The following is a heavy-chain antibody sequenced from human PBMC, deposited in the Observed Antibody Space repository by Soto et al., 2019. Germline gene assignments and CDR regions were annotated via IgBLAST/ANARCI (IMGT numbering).Heavy chain of an antibody. J-gene: IGHJ6*02. V-gene: IGHV3-30-3*01. CDR2: ISYDGGHK. Sequence: PGWSLRLACSSSEFTFISYAMHWVRQAPGKGLEWVAGISYDGGHKFYGDSVRGRFTISRDSSKTPVFLQMNSLRPEDTAAYYCARVKTDYSNPRGPFFFYGMDVWGQGTTVTVSS. CDR1: EFTFISYA. D-gene: IGHD4-4*01. CDR3: ARVKTDYSNPRGPFFFYGMDV.